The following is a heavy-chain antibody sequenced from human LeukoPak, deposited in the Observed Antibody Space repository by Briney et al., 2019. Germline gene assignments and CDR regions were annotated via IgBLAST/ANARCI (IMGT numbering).Heavy chain of an antibody. J-gene: IGHJ4*02. CDR2: ISAYNGNT. CDR1: GYTFTSYG. D-gene: IGHD6-19*01. Sequence: ASVKVSCKASGYTFTSYGISWVRQAPGQGLEWMGWISAYNGNTNYAQKLQGRVTMTTDTSTSTAYMELRSLRFDDTAVYYCARDDPQWLVFDYWGQGTLVTVPS. CDR3: ARDDPQWLVFDY. V-gene: IGHV1-18*04.